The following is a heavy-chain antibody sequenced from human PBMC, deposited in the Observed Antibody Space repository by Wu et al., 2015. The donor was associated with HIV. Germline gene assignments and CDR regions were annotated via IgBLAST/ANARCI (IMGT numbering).Heavy chain of an antibody. J-gene: IGHJ4*02. Sequence: QVQLVQSGAEMKKPGASVRVSCKASGYTFTGYYIHWVRQAPGQGLEWMGWISARNGNTNYAQKFQGRVIMTTETSSNTAYMELRSLRSDDTAVYFCARGHYYDSSSSPMYWGPGTRVTVSS. CDR1: GYTFTGYY. V-gene: IGHV1-18*04. CDR3: ARGHYYDSSSSPMY. D-gene: IGHD3-22*01. CDR2: ISARNGNT.